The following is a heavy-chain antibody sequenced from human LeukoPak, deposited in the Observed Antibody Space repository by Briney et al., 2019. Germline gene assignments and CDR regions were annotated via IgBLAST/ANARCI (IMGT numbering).Heavy chain of an antibody. CDR1: GYTFTSYG. CDR3: ARDRQQLVWRYYYYYGMDV. J-gene: IGHJ6*02. CDR2: ISAYNGNT. Sequence: ASVKVSCKASGYTFTSYGIGWVRQAPGQGLEWMGWISAYNGNTNYAQKLQGRVTMTTDTSTSTAYMELRSLRSDDTAVYYCARDRQQLVWRYYYYYGMDVWGQGTTVTVSS. V-gene: IGHV1-18*01. D-gene: IGHD6-13*01.